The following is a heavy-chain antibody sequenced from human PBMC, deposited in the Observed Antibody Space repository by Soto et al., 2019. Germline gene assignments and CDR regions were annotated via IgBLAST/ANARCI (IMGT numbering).Heavy chain of an antibody. V-gene: IGHV3-11*01. CDR3: ARENWGKGDY. CDR2: IENCCMNT. D-gene: IGHD7-27*01. CDR1: GFSFNVYW. Sequence: QVRLVESGGGLVKPGGSLRLSCAASGFSFNVYWMAWVRQAPGKGLEWVSTIENCCMNTYYADSVKGRFTITRDNANGLISLQMDSLRTDDTGVYYCARENWGKGDYWGPGAVVTVSS. J-gene: IGHJ4*02.